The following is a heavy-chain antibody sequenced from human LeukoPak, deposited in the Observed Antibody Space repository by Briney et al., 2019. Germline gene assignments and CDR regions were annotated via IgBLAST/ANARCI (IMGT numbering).Heavy chain of an antibody. CDR1: GYTFTGYY. CDR3: ARVNTIFGVVPADAFDI. J-gene: IGHJ3*02. Sequence: ASVKVSCKASGYTFTGYYMHWVRQAPGQGLEWMGWINPNSGDTNYAQKFQGRVTMTRDTSISTAYMELSRLRSDDTAVYYCARVNTIFGVVPADAFDIWGQGTMVTVSS. D-gene: IGHD3-3*01. CDR2: INPNSGDT. V-gene: IGHV1-2*02.